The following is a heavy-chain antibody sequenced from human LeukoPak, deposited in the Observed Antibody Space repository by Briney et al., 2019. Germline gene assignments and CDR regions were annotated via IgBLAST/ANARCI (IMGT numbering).Heavy chain of an antibody. D-gene: IGHD3-10*01. J-gene: IGHJ5*02. CDR2: IRSRGSAI. Sequence: KPGGSLRLSCAASGFSFTDYYMSWMREAPGRGVEWVSYIRSRGSAILYADSVRGRFTISRDNAQNSLYLQMNRLRAEDTAIYYCARAIHPRVRGSPIWFDPWGQGTLVTVSS. CDR3: ARAIHPRVRGSPIWFDP. CDR1: GFSFTDYY. V-gene: IGHV3-11*01.